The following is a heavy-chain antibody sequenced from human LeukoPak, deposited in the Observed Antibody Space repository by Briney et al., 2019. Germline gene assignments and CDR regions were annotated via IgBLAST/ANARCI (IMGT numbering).Heavy chain of an antibody. Sequence: ASVKVSCKASGYTFISYGIGWVRQAPGQGLEWMGWVSPFSHETNYVEKIQGRVTMTTDRSANTAYMELRSLTSGDTAVYYCAKMGVRTLLTDIAVGPTADDYLDSWGQGTLVTVSS. D-gene: IGHD2-21*01. CDR1: GYTFISYG. CDR3: AKMGVRTLLTDIAVGPTADDYLDS. V-gene: IGHV1-18*01. J-gene: IGHJ4*02. CDR2: VSPFSHET.